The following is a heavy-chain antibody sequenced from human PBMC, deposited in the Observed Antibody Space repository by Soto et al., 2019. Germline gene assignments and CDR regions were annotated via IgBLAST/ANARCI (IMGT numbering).Heavy chain of an antibody. CDR2: IIPIFGTA. D-gene: IGHD6-6*01. V-gene: IGHV1-69*13. J-gene: IGHJ6*02. Sequence: GASVKVSCKASGGTFSSYAISWVRQAPGQGLEWMGGIIPIFGTANYAQKFQGRVTITADESTSTAYMELSSLRSEDTAVYYCARDRVDDYSSSSNYYYYGMDVWGQGTTVTVSS. CDR3: ARDRVDDYSSSSNYYYYGMDV. CDR1: GGTFSSYA.